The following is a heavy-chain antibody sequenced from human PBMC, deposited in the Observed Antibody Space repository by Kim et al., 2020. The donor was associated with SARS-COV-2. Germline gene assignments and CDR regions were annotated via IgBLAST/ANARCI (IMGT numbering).Heavy chain of an antibody. J-gene: IGHJ4*02. CDR2: INPNSGGT. CDR1: GYTFTGYY. CDR3: ARSVYYDILSSYDY. D-gene: IGHD3-9*01. Sequence: ASVKVSCKASGYTFTGYYMHWVRQAPGQGLEWMGRINPNSGGTNYAQKFQGRVTMTRDTSISTAYMELSRLRSDDTAVYYCARSVYYDILSSYDYWGQGTRVTVAA. V-gene: IGHV1-2*06.